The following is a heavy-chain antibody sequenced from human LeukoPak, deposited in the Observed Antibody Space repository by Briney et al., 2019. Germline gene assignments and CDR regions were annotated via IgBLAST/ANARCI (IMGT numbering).Heavy chain of an antibody. D-gene: IGHD4-17*01. CDR2: ISAYNGNT. CDR3: ARRGGKNYGDYVVYYYYMDV. CDR1: GYTFTSYG. J-gene: IGHJ6*03. Sequence: ASVKVSCKASGYTFTSYGISWVRQAPGQGLEWMGWISAYNGNTNYAQKIQGRVTMTTDTSTSTAYMELRSLRSDDTAVYYCARRGGKNYGDYVVYYYYMDVWGKGTTVTVSS. V-gene: IGHV1-18*01.